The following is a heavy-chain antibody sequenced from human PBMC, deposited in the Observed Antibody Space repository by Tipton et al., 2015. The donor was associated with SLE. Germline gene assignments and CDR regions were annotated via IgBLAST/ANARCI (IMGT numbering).Heavy chain of an antibody. J-gene: IGHJ5*02. V-gene: IGHV4-59*01. D-gene: IGHD3-3*01. Sequence: TLSLTCTVSGGSISGYYWSWVRQPPGKGLEWIGYVHYSGSTKYNPSLKSRLTISVDTSKNHFSLELTSVTAADTAIYFCARGSRWFDDFWSGYPLGNWFDPWGQGTLVTVSS. CDR3: ARGSRWFDDFWSGYPLGNWFDP. CDR2: VHYSGST. CDR1: GGSISGYY.